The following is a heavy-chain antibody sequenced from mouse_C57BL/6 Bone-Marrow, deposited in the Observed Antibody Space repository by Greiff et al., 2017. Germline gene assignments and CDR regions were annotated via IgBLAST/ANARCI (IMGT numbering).Heavy chain of an antibody. CDR2: IDPSDSYT. CDR3: ARLEYGNDGGGFAY. CDR1: GYTFTSYW. D-gene: IGHD2-2*01. V-gene: IGHV1-69*01. J-gene: IGHJ3*01. Sequence: VQLQQPGAELVMPGASVKLSCKASGYTFTSYWMHWVKQRPGQGLEWIGEIDPSDSYTNYNQKFKGKSTLTVDKSSSTAYMQLSSLTSEDSAVYYCARLEYGNDGGGFAYWGQGTLVTVSA.